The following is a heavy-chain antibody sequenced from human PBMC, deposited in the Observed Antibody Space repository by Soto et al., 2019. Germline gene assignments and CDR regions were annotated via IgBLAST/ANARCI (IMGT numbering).Heavy chain of an antibody. Sequence: SETLSLTCTGSGGSTDSLYWSWVRQPPGKGLEWIGYIYYSGSTNYNPSLKSRVTISVDTSKNQFSLTLSSVTASDTAVYYCARARCITCSFDSRGQGTLVPVSS. V-gene: IGHV4-59*01. CDR1: GGSTDSLY. CDR3: ARARCITCSFDS. J-gene: IGHJ4*02. D-gene: IGHD2-15*01. CDR2: IYYSGST.